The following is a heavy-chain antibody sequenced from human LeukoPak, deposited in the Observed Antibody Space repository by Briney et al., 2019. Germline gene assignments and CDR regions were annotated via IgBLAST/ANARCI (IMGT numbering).Heavy chain of an antibody. CDR1: GYSISSGYY. CDR3: PRHDYGDYNWFDP. CDR2: IYHSGST. Sequence: SETLSLTCTVSGYSISSGYYWGWIRQPPGKGLEWIGSIYHSGSTYYNPSLKSRVTISVDTSKNQSSLKLSSVTAADTAVYYCPRHDYGDYNWFDPWGQGTLVTVSS. V-gene: IGHV4-38-2*02. D-gene: IGHD4-17*01. J-gene: IGHJ5*02.